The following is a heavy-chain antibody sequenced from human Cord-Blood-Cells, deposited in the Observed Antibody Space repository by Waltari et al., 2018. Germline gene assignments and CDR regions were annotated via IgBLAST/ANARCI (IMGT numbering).Heavy chain of an antibody. CDR3: ARDGGNSDY. Sequence: EVQLVESGGGLVKPGGSLRLSCAASGFTFSSYSMNWVRQAPGKGVEWVSSSSSSSYIYYADSVKGRFTISRDNAKNSLYLQMNSLRAEDTAVYYCARDGGNSDYWGQGTLVTVSS. J-gene: IGHJ4*02. CDR1: GFTFSSYS. V-gene: IGHV3-21*01. CDR2: SSSSSYI. D-gene: IGHD2-21*02.